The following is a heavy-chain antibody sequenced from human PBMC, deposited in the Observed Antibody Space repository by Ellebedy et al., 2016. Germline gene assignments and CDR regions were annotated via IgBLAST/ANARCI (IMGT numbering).Heavy chain of an antibody. D-gene: IGHD6-6*01. J-gene: IGHJ4*02. Sequence: GGSLRLSCAASGFTFDDYAMHWVRQAPGKGPEWVSGISWNSGTTDYADFVKGRFTISRDNAKNSLYLQMNRLRADDTAFYHCAGDLRITARDYYLDYWGQGTLVTVSS. CDR1: GFTFDDYA. CDR2: ISWNSGTT. V-gene: IGHV3-9*01. CDR3: AGDLRITARDYYLDY.